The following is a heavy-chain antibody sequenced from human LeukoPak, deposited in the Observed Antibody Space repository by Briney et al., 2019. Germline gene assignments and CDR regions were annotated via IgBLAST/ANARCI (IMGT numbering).Heavy chain of an antibody. V-gene: IGHV4-34*01. J-gene: IGHJ4*02. Sequence: SETLSLTCAVYGGSFSGYYWSWIRQPPGKGLEWIGEINHSGSTNYNPSLKSRVTISVDTSKNQFSLKLSSVTAADTAVYYCARVILANYYDSSGYQFAYWGQGTLVTASS. D-gene: IGHD3-22*01. CDR3: ARVILANYYDSSGYQFAY. CDR1: GGSFSGYY. CDR2: INHSGST.